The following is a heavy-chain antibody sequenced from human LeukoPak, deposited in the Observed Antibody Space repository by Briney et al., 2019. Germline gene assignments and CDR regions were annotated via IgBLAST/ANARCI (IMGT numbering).Heavy chain of an antibody. CDR3: ARDLIPYQLLPSDIDP. V-gene: IGHV3-20*01. CDR1: GFPVSSNY. CDR2: INWNGGST. Sequence: GGSLRLSCAASGFPVSSNYMSWVRQAPGKGLEWVSGINWNGGSTGYADSVKGRFTISRDNAKNSLYLQMNSLRAEDTALYHCARDLIPYQLLPSDIDPWGQGTLVTVSS. J-gene: IGHJ5*02. D-gene: IGHD2-2*01.